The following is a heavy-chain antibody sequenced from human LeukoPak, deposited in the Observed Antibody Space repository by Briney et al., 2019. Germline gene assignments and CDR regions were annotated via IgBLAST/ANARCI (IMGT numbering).Heavy chain of an antibody. CDR1: GFTFSSYS. Sequence: PGGSLRLSCTAYGFTFSSYSMNWVRQAPGKGLEWVSSISSSSSYIYYADSVKGRFTISRDNAKNSLYLQMNSLRAEDTAVYYCARSEDDYVWGSYRQGYWGQGTLVTVSS. D-gene: IGHD3-16*02. J-gene: IGHJ4*02. CDR3: ARSEDDYVWGSYRQGY. CDR2: ISSSSSYI. V-gene: IGHV3-21*01.